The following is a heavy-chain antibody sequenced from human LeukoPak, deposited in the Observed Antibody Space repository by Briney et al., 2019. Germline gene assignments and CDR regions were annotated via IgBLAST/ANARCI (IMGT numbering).Heavy chain of an antibody. V-gene: IGHV3-33*01. CDR1: GFTFSNYA. CDR3: ARDLPSSFDY. J-gene: IGHJ4*02. Sequence: GGSLRLSCAASGFTFSNYAMHWVRQAPGKGLEWVAVIWSDGSKTYYTDSVKGRFTISRDNAKNSLYLQMNSLRAEDTAVYYCARDLPSSFDYWGQGTLVTVSS. D-gene: IGHD6-13*01. CDR2: IWSDGSKT.